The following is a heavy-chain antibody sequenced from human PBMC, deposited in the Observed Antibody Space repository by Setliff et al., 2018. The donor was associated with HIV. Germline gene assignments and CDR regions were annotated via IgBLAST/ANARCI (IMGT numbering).Heavy chain of an antibody. CDR1: GFSFSIYE. V-gene: IGHV3-48*03. D-gene: IGHD3-22*01. CDR2: ISSSSGTI. CDR3: ARSHYDSRGYYYRGDAFDI. J-gene: IGHJ3*02. Sequence: EGSLRLSCAASGFSFSIYEMNWVRQAPGKGLEWLSYISSSSGTILYVDSVQGRFTISRDNAKNSLYLQMNSLRAEDTAVYYCARSHYDSRGYYYRGDAFDIWGLGTMVTVSS.